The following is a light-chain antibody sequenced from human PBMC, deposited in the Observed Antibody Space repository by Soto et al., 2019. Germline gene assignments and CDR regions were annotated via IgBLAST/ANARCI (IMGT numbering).Light chain of an antibody. Sequence: DIQMTQSPSTLSASVGGRVTIPCRASQSISSWLAWYQQKPGKAPKLLIYKASSLESGVPSRFSGSGSGTEFTLTISSLQPDDFATYYCQQYNSYSRTFGQGTKVDI. CDR3: QQYNSYSRT. CDR1: QSISSW. CDR2: KAS. V-gene: IGKV1-5*03. J-gene: IGKJ1*01.